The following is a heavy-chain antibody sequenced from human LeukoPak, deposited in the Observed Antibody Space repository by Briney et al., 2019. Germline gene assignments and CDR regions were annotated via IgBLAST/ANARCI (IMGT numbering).Heavy chain of an antibody. D-gene: IGHD6-13*01. V-gene: IGHV3-7*01. CDR3: ARGGIAAAGYYYYYYMDV. CDR2: IKQDGSEK. Sequence: GGSLRLSCAASGFTFSSYWMSWVRQAPGKGLEWVANIKQDGSEKYYVDSVKGRFTISRDNAKNSLYLQMNSLRAEDTAVYYCARGGIAAAGYYYYYYMDVWGKGTTVTVSS. CDR1: GFTFSSYW. J-gene: IGHJ6*03.